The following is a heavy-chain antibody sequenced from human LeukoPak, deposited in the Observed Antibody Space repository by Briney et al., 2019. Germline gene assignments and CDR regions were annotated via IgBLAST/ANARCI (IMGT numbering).Heavy chain of an antibody. Sequence: SVKVSCKASGGTFSSYAISWVRQAPGQGLEWMGGIIPIFGTANYAQKFQGRVTITADKSTSTAYMELSSLRSEDTAVYYCARAYIRDILTGYYPFDYWGQGTLVTVSS. V-gene: IGHV1-69*06. CDR3: ARAYIRDILTGYYPFDY. D-gene: IGHD3-9*01. CDR2: IIPIFGTA. J-gene: IGHJ4*02. CDR1: GGTFSSYA.